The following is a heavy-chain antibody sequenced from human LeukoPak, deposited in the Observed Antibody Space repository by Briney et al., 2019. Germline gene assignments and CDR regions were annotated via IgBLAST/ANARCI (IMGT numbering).Heavy chain of an antibody. D-gene: IGHD3-22*01. Sequence: GGSLRLSCAASGFTFSSYSMNWVRQAPGKGLEWVSSISSSSNYIYSADSVKGRFTISRDNAKNSLYLQMNSLRAEDTAVYYCARELFYYDSSGIWGQGTLVTVSS. CDR2: ISSSSNYI. V-gene: IGHV3-21*01. J-gene: IGHJ4*02. CDR3: ARELFYYDSSGI. CDR1: GFTFSSYS.